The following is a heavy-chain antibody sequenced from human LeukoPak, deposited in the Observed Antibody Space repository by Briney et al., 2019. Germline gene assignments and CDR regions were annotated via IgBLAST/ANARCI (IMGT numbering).Heavy chain of an antibody. CDR3: ARSRTYGDYGRGLDY. V-gene: IGHV3-74*01. D-gene: IGHD4-17*01. Sequence: PGGSLRLSCAASGFTFSNYWMHWVRQPPGKGLVYIACINTDGISTSYADSVKGRFTISRDNAKNTLYLQMNSLRAEDTAVYYCARSRTYGDYGRGLDYWRQGTLVTVSS. J-gene: IGHJ4*02. CDR1: GFTFSNYW. CDR2: INTDGIST.